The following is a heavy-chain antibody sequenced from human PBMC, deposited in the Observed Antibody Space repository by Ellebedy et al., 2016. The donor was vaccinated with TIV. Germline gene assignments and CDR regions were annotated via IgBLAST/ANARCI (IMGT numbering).Heavy chain of an antibody. J-gene: IGHJ4*02. CDR1: GYTFTSYG. Sequence: ASVKVSXXASGYTFTSYGISWVRQAPGQGLEWMGWISAYNGNTNYAQKLQGRVTMTTDTSTSTAYMELRSLRSDDTAVYYCARLYSSSQNPHFDYWGQGTLVTVSS. D-gene: IGHD6-13*01. V-gene: IGHV1-18*04. CDR3: ARLYSSSQNPHFDY. CDR2: ISAYNGNT.